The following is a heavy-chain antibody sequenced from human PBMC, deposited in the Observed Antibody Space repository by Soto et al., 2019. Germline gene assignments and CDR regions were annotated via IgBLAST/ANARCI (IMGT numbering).Heavy chain of an antibody. V-gene: IGHV4-34*01. CDR2: INHSGST. J-gene: IGHJ4*02. CDR3: ATSYYNFWSGYYLAYFDY. CDR1: GVSFTGYY. D-gene: IGHD3-3*01. Sequence: SETLSLTCAVYGVSFTGYYWSWIRQPPGKGLEWIGEINHSGSTNYNPSVKSRVTISVDTYKKQFSLKLSSVTAADTAVYYCATSYYNFWSGYYLAYFDYWDQGTLVTVSS.